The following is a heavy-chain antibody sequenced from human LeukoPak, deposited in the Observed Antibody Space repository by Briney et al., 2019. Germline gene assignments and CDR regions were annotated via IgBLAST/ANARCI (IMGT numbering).Heavy chain of an antibody. CDR2: ISYSGST. CDR3: ARDGVGSSWCFDY. J-gene: IGHJ4*02. CDR1: GGSISSYY. V-gene: IGHV4-59*01. Sequence: SETLSLTCTVSGGSISSYYWSWIRQPPGKGLEWIGYISYSGSTNYSPSLKSRVTMSVDTSKNQFSLKLSSVTAADTAVYYCARDGVGSSWCFDYWGQGTLVTVSS. D-gene: IGHD6-13*01.